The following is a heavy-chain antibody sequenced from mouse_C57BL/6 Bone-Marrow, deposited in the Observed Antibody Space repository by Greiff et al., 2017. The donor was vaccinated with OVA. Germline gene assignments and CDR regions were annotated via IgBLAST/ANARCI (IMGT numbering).Heavy chain of an antibody. CDR2: IYPGSGNT. D-gene: IGHD3-3*01. J-gene: IGHJ2*01. CDR1: GYSFTRYY. CDR3: ARGGRVFDY. Sequence: VKLMESGPELVKPGASVKISCKASGYSFTRYYIHWVKQRPGQGLEWIGWIYPGSGNTKYNEKFKGKATLTADTSSSTAYMQLSSLTSEDSAVYYCARGGRVFDYWGQGTTLTVSS. V-gene: IGHV1-66*01.